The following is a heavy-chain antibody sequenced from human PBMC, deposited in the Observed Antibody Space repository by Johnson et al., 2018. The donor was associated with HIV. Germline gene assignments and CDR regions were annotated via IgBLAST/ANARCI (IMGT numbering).Heavy chain of an antibody. D-gene: IGHD6-6*01. J-gene: IGHJ3*01. Sequence: EVQLVESGGGLVQPGGSLRLSCTASGFTVSSNYMSWVRQAPGTGLEWVSVISESGGSTYSADSVKGRFTISRDNAKNSLYLVMNSLRAEDTAVYLCASEVEYSILGGVWGQGTVVTVSS. CDR1: GFTVSSNY. V-gene: IGHV3-66*01. CDR2: ISESGGST. CDR3: ASEVEYSILGGV.